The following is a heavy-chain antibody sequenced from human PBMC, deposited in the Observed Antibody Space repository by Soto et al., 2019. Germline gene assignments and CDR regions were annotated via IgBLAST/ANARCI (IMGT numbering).Heavy chain of an antibody. V-gene: IGHV3-33*01. Sequence: RLSCAASGFFVSSHGMYWVRQAPGKGLEWVAVIWYDGSNKYYSDSVKGRFTISRDNSRNILYLQMNSLKVEDTAVYYCARDRGYHAHDYYYHAMDVWGQGTTVTVSS. D-gene: IGHD3-10*01. CDR3: ARDRGYHAHDYYYHAMDV. CDR2: IWYDGSNK. J-gene: IGHJ6*02. CDR1: GFFVSSHG.